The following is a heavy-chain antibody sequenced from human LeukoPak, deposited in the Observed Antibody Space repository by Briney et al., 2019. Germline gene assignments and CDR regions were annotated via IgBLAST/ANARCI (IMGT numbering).Heavy chain of an antibody. J-gene: IGHJ4*02. CDR2: INPSGGST. Sequence: ASVKVSCKASGYTFTSYYMHWVRQAPGQGLEWMGIINPSGGSTSYAQKFQGRVTMTRDTSTSTVYMELSSLRSEDTAVYYCARGLNIAAAGTKGLDYWGQGTLVTVSS. CDR3: ARGLNIAAAGTKGLDY. V-gene: IGHV1-46*01. CDR1: GYTFTSYY. D-gene: IGHD6-13*01.